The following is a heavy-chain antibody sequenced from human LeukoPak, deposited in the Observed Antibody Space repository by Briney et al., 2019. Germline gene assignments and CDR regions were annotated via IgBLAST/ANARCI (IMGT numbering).Heavy chain of an antibody. CDR1: GGSISSYY. CDR3: ARSDTAMLMGFDY. D-gene: IGHD5-18*01. CDR2: IYYSGST. V-gene: IGHV4-59*08. J-gene: IGHJ4*02. Sequence: SETLSLTCTVSGGSISSYYWSWIRQPPGKGLEWIGYIYYSGSTNYNPSLKSRVTISVDTSKNQFSLKLSSVTAADTAVYYCARSDTAMLMGFDYWGQGTLVTVSP.